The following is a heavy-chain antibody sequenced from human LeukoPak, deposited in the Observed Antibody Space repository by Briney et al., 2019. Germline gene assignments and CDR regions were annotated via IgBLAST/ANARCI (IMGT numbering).Heavy chain of an antibody. Sequence: WGSLRLSCAASGFTFSSYEMNWVRQAPGKGLEWVSYISSSGSTIYYADSEKGRFTISRDNAKNSLYLQMNSLRAEDTAVYYCAELGITMIGGVWGKGTTVTISS. CDR1: GFTFSSYE. CDR3: AELGITMIGGV. V-gene: IGHV3-48*03. CDR2: ISSSGSTI. J-gene: IGHJ6*04. D-gene: IGHD3-10*02.